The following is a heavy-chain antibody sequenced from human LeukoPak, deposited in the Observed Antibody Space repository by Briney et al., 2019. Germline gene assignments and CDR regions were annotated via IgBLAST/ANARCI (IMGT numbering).Heavy chain of an antibody. J-gene: IGHJ3*02. Sequence: PSGTLSLTCTVSGGSIRTNYWSWIRQPPGKGLEWIGFIYYTGSTNHNPSLKSRVTISVDTSKNQFSLNLTSVTAADTAVYYCARDRGSYDNHAFDMWGQGTMVTVSS. CDR2: IYYTGST. CDR3: ARDRGSYDNHAFDM. D-gene: IGHD3-9*01. CDR1: GGSIRTNY. V-gene: IGHV4-59*01.